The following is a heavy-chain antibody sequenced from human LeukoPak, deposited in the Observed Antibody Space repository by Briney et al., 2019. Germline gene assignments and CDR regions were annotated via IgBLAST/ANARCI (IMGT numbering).Heavy chain of an antibody. CDR1: GFTFTNYE. CDR3: ATPIGYYYGSGSHGSWFDP. V-gene: IGHV3-23*01. D-gene: IGHD3-10*01. Sequence: GGSLRLSCAASGFTFTNYEMSWVRQAPGKGLEWVSAISGSGGSTYYADSVKGRFTISRDNSKNTLYLQMNSLRAEDTAVYYCATPIGYYYGSGSHGSWFDPWGQGTLVTVSS. J-gene: IGHJ5*02. CDR2: ISGSGGST.